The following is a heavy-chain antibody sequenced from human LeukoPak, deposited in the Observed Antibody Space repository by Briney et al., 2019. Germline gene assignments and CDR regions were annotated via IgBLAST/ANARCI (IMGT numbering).Heavy chain of an antibody. Sequence: SVKVSCKASGGTFSSYAISWVRQAPGQGLEWMGGIIPIFGTANYAQKFQGRVTIAADESTSTAYMELSSLRSEDTAVYYCARDRGDYYGSGSHSEALPYNWFDPWGQGTLVTVSS. J-gene: IGHJ5*02. V-gene: IGHV1-69*13. CDR1: GGTFSSYA. D-gene: IGHD3-10*01. CDR2: IIPIFGTA. CDR3: ARDRGDYYGSGSHSEALPYNWFDP.